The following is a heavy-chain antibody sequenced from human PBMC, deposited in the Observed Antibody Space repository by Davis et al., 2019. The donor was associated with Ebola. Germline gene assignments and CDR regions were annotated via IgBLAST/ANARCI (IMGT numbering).Heavy chain of an antibody. V-gene: IGHV4-4*07. CDR1: GGSISSYY. Sequence: PGGSLRLSCTVSGGSISSYYWSWIRQPAGKGLEWIGRIYTSGSTNYNPSLKSRVTMSVDTSKNQFSLKLSSVTAADTAVYYCAREEGYWGQGTLVTVSS. CDR2: IYTSGST. CDR3: AREEGY. J-gene: IGHJ4*02.